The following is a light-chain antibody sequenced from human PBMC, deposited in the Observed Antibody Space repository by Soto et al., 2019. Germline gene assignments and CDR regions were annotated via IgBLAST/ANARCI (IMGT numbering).Light chain of an antibody. CDR2: GNN. Sequence: QSVLTQPPSASGTPGQRVTISCSGSSSNIGSNTVNWYQQLPGTAPKLLMYGNNQRPSGVPDRFSGSKSGTSASLAINGLQSEDEADYYCAAWDDSLNGVIFGGGTKLTVL. V-gene: IGLV1-44*01. CDR3: AAWDDSLNGVI. J-gene: IGLJ2*01. CDR1: SSNIGSNT.